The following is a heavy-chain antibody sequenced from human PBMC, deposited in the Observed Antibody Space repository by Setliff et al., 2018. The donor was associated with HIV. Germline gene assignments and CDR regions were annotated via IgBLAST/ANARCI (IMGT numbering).Heavy chain of an antibody. CDR3: ARVLPRTGGIVVVLAAHMDV. J-gene: IGHJ6*03. V-gene: IGHV4-59*01. CDR2: VYYSGNT. D-gene: IGHD2-2*01. Sequence: PSETLSLTCTVSGSLTSYYWSWIRQSPGKGLEWIGYVYYSGNTNYNPSLQSRVTISVDASRNQFYLKLSSVTAADTAVYYCARVLPRTGGIVVVLAAHMDVWGKGTTVTVSS. CDR1: GSLTSYY.